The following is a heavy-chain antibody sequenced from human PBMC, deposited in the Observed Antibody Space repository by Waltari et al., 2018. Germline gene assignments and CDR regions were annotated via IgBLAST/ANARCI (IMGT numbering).Heavy chain of an antibody. D-gene: IGHD3-3*01. CDR1: GYSISSGYY. Sequence: QVQLQESSPGLVKPSETLSLTCAVSGYSISSGYYWGWIRQPPGKGLEWIGSIYHSGSTYYNPSLKSRVTISVDTSKNQFSLKLSSVTAADTAVYYCAREGLNMYNWFDPWGQGTLVTVSS. CDR2: IYHSGST. J-gene: IGHJ5*02. CDR3: AREGLNMYNWFDP. V-gene: IGHV4-38-2*01.